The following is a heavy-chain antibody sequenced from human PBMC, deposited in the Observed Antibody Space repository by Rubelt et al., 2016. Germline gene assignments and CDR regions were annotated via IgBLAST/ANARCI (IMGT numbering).Heavy chain of an antibody. Sequence: QLRGVQSGTEVKKPGASVKVSCKASGYTFTSYYIHWVRQAPGQGLEWMGIINPSGGSTSYAQKFQGRVTMTRDTSTSTVYMEVSSLRSEDTAVYYCARDAYSSSWYSDYYYYYMDVWGKGTTVTVSS. CDR2: INPSGGST. CDR3: ARDAYSSSWYSDYYYYYMDV. D-gene: IGHD6-13*01. J-gene: IGHJ6*03. CDR1: GYTFTSYY. V-gene: IGHV1-46*01.